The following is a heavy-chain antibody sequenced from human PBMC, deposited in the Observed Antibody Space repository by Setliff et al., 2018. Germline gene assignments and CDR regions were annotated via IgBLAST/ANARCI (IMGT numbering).Heavy chain of an antibody. D-gene: IGHD3-9*01. CDR3: ARAYYGTVNGYSSYYGLDV. CDR2: VNDDGSSA. Sequence: PGGSLRLSCAASGFTFSSYWMHWVRQDPGKGLVWVSRVNDDGSSAMYADSVKGRFTMSRDNAKNTLYLQVNSLRAEDTAVYYCARAYYGTVNGYSSYYGLDVWGQGTTVTVSS. J-gene: IGHJ6*02. CDR1: GFTFSSYW. V-gene: IGHV3-74*03.